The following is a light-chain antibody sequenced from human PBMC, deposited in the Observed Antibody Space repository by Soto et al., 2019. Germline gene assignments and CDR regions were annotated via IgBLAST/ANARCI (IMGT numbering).Light chain of an antibody. CDR2: AAS. CDR1: QGIINY. Sequence: DIQMTHCPSSLCASLVDRVSIAWGASQGIINYLNWYQQKPGKAPKLLIYAASSLQSGVPSRFSGSGSETDLTLTISSLQPEDFATYYCQQSYSNTWTFGQGTKVDIK. CDR3: QQSYSNTWT. V-gene: IGKV1-39*01. J-gene: IGKJ1*01.